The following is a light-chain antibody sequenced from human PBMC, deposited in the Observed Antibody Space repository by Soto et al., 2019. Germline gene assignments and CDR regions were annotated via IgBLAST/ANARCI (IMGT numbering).Light chain of an antibody. Sequence: DIQMTQSPSTLSASVGDRVTITFRASQSISSWLSWYQQKPGKAPKLLIYKASSLESGVPSRFSGSGPGTEFTLTISSLQPDDFATYYCQQYNSYPITFGQGTRLE. CDR2: KAS. V-gene: IGKV1-5*03. CDR1: QSISSW. J-gene: IGKJ5*01. CDR3: QQYNSYPIT.